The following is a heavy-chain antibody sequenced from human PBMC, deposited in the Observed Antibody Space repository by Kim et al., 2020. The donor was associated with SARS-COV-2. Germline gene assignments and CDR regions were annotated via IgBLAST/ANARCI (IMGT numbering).Heavy chain of an antibody. D-gene: IGHD6-19*01. V-gene: IGHV3-30*18. CDR1: GFTFSSYG. Sequence: GGSLRLSCAVSGFTFSSYGMHWVRQAPGKGLEWVAVISYDGKNKYYGEAVKGRFTISRDNSKNTLDLQIHSLRVEDTAVYYCAKEDAVAVAGGFDCWGQGTLATVS. J-gene: IGHJ4*02. CDR3: AKEDAVAVAGGFDC. CDR2: ISYDGKNK.